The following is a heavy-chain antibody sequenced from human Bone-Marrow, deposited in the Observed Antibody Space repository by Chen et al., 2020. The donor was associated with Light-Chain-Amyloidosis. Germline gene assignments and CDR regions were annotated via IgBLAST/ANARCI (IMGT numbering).Heavy chain of an antibody. CDR2: IYYSGST. Sequence: QVQLQESGPGLVKPSQTLSLTCTVSGGSISSGGYYWSWIRQHPGKGLEWIGYIYYSGSTYYNPSLKSRVTISVDTSKNQFSLKLSSVTAADTAVYYCARGHDSSGYYVNDYWGQGTLVTVSS. D-gene: IGHD3-22*01. J-gene: IGHJ4*02. CDR1: GGSISSGGYY. CDR3: ARGHDSSGYYVNDY. V-gene: IGHV4-31*03.